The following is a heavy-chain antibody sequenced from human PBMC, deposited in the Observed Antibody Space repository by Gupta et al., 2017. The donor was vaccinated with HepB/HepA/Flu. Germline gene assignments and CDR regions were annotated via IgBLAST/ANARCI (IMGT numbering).Heavy chain of an antibody. CDR1: GFTFPDYD. Sequence: VQLVESGGGVVQPGGSLTLFCAASGFTFPDYDMYWVRQAPGKGLEWVSFISGGGGSTYYADSVKGRFTISRDNSINSLHLQMNSLRTEDTALYYCARVEYRSSSAPFDFWGQGTLVTVSS. J-gene: IGHJ4*02. CDR3: ARVEYRSSSAPFDF. CDR2: ISGGGGST. V-gene: IGHV3-43*02. D-gene: IGHD6-6*01.